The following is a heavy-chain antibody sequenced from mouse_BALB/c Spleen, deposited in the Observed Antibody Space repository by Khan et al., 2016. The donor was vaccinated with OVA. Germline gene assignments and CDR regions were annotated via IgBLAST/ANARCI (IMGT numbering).Heavy chain of an antibody. CDR3: ARSSDGYYPLAD. CDR2: IDPYNGVT. V-gene: IGHV1S135*01. J-gene: IGHJ3*01. D-gene: IGHD2-3*01. Sequence: VRLQQSGPELVRPGASVKVSCKASGYAFTTYNMYWVKQSHGKSLEWIGYIDPYNGVTNYNQNFKDKATLTVDMSSSAAYMHLDSLPSEDSAVYFCARSSDGYYPLADWGQGTLVTVAA. CDR1: GYAFTTYN.